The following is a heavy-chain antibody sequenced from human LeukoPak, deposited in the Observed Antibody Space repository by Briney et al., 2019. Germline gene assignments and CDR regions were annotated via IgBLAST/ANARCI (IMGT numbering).Heavy chain of an antibody. V-gene: IGHV3-64*01. CDR1: GFTFSSYA. D-gene: IGHD6-19*01. Sequence: GGSLRLPCAASGFTFSSYAMHWVRQAPGKGLEYVSAISSNGGSTYYANSVKGRFTISRDNSKNTLYLQMGSLRAGDMAVYYCARAGSSGWVSDFDYWGQGTLVTVSS. J-gene: IGHJ4*02. CDR3: ARAGSSGWVSDFDY. CDR2: ISSNGGST.